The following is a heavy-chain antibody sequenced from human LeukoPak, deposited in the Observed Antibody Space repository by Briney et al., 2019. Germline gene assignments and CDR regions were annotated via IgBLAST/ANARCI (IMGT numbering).Heavy chain of an antibody. CDR2: IGVGGTT. CDR3: AKTQGYYDC. CDR1: GFTFSSYG. Sequence: GGSLRLSCAASGFTFSSYGMNWVRQAPGKGLEWVSGIGVGGTTYYADSVKGRFTISRDTSKNTLYLQMNSLRAEDTAVYYCAKTQGYYDCWGQGTLITVSS. D-gene: IGHD3-22*01. V-gene: IGHV3-23*01. J-gene: IGHJ4*02.